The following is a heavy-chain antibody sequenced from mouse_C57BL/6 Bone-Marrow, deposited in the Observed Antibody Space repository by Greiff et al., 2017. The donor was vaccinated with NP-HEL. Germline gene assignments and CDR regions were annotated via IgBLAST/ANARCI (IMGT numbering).Heavy chain of an antibody. CDR1: GYTFTGYW. CDR2: ILPGSGST. D-gene: IGHD2-3*01. V-gene: IGHV1-9*01. J-gene: IGHJ2*01. Sequence: QVQLQQSGAELMKPGASVKLSCKATGYTFTGYWIEWVKQRPGHGLEWIGEILPGSGSTNYIEKFKGKATFTADTSSNTAYMQLSSLTTDDSVIYYCARGRLLRPLDYWGQGTTLTVSS. CDR3: ARGRLLRPLDY.